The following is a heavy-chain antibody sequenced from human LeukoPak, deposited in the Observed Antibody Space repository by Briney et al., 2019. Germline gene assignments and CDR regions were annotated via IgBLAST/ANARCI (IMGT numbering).Heavy chain of an antibody. CDR1: GYTFTSYG. Sequence: GASVKVSCKASGYTFTSYGISWVRQAPGQGLEWMGWINPYNGNTNYAQKLQGRVTMTTDTSTSTAYMELRSLRSDDTAVYYCARGPPRGYSSGTGDYWGQGTLVTVSS. D-gene: IGHD5-18*01. J-gene: IGHJ4*02. V-gene: IGHV1-18*01. CDR3: ARGPPRGYSSGTGDY. CDR2: INPYNGNT.